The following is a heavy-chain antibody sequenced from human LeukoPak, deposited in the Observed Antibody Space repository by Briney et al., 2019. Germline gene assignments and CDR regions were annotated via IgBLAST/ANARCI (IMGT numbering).Heavy chain of an antibody. V-gene: IGHV1-69*13. CDR2: IIPIFGTA. Sequence: EASVKVSCKASGGTFSSYAISWVRQAPGQGLEWMGGIIPIFGTANYAQKFQGRVTITADESTSTAYMELSSLRSEDTAVYYCARGNESDFWSGSLYYFDYWGQGTLVTVSS. J-gene: IGHJ4*02. CDR1: GGTFSSYA. CDR3: ARGNESDFWSGSLYYFDY. D-gene: IGHD3-3*01.